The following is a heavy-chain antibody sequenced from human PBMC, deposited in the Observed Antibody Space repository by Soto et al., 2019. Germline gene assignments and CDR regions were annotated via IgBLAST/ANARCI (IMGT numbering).Heavy chain of an antibody. Sequence: QVQLVQSGAEVKKPGSSVKVSCKASGGTFSSYAISWVRQAPGQGLEWMGGIIPIFGTANYAQKFQGRVTITANESTSTAYMELGSLRSEDTAVYYCAAMITFGGVIATGFDYWGQGTLVTVSS. CDR3: AAMITFGGVIATGFDY. CDR2: IIPIFGTA. V-gene: IGHV1-69*01. D-gene: IGHD3-16*02. J-gene: IGHJ4*02. CDR1: GGTFSSYA.